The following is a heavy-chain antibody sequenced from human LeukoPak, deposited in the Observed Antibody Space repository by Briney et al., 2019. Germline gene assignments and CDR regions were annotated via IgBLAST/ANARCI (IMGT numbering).Heavy chain of an antibody. CDR3: ARHDSSGWYYLPENFDY. J-gene: IGHJ4*02. D-gene: IGHD6-19*01. Sequence: SETLSLTCTVSGGSISSSSYYWGWIRQPPGKGLEWIGSIYYSGSTYYNPSLKSRVTISVDTSKNQFSLKLSSVTAADTAVYYCARHDSSGWYYLPENFDYWGQGTLVTVSS. CDR2: IYYSGST. V-gene: IGHV4-39*01. CDR1: GGSISSSSYY.